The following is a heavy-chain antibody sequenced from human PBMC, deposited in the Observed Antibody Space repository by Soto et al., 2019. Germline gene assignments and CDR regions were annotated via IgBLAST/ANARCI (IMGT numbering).Heavy chain of an antibody. D-gene: IGHD3-10*01. V-gene: IGHV1-69*01. CDR2: VSPPFRTS. CDR1: GVSFNNNG. Sequence: QVRLVQSGAEVKKPGSSVKVSCKTSGVSFNNNGISWVRQAPGHGLEWMGGVSPPFRTSNYARKFQGRISITADASTGTVNMELSSLTSEDTAQYYCARVLYYGSGSYSPYGMDVWGQGTTVTVSS. CDR3: ARVLYYGSGSYSPYGMDV. J-gene: IGHJ6*02.